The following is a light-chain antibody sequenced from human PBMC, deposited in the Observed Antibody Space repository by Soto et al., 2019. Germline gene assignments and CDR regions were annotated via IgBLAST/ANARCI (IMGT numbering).Light chain of an antibody. CDR3: CSYAGSNTRVL. J-gene: IGLJ2*01. CDR1: SIYVDTYKY. Sequence: QSALTQPASVSGSPGQSIIISCTGTSIYVDTYKYVSWYQQHPGKAPKLMIYEVSHRPSGVSDRFSGSKSGNTASLTISGLQAEDEADYYCCSYAGSNTRVLFGGGTKLTVL. CDR2: EVS. V-gene: IGLV2-14*01.